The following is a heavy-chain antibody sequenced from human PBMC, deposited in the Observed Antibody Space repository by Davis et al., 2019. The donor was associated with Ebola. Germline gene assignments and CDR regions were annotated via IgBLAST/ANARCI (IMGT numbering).Heavy chain of an antibody. D-gene: IGHD3-3*01. CDR3: ARDRMYYDFWSGYSGQGDV. J-gene: IGHJ6*02. Sequence: GESLKISCAASGFTFSSYAMSWVRQAPGQGLEWVSAISGSGGSTYYADSVKGRFTISRDNSKNTLYLQMNSLRDEDTAVYYCARDRMYYDFWSGYSGQGDVWGQGTTVTVSS. CDR1: GFTFSSYA. V-gene: IGHV3-23*01. CDR2: ISGSGGST.